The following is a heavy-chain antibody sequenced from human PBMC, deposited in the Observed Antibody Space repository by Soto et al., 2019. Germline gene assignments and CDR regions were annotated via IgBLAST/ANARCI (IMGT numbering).Heavy chain of an antibody. J-gene: IGHJ6*02. Sequence: GGSLRLSCAASGFTFSSYAMSWVRQAPGKGLEWVSAISGSGGSTYYADSVKGRFTISRDNSKNTLYLQMNSLRAEDTAVYYCAKSCLMPGYYYYGMDVWGQGTTVTVSS. CDR3: AKSCLMPGYYYYGMDV. D-gene: IGHD2-2*01. CDR1: GFTFSSYA. CDR2: ISGSGGST. V-gene: IGHV3-23*01.